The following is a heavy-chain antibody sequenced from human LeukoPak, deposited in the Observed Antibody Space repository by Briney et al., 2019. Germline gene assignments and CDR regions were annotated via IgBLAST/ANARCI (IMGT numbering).Heavy chain of an antibody. D-gene: IGHD3-3*01. CDR2: IYSGGST. CDR3: ARDYTYYDFSFPY. V-gene: IGHV3-66*02. J-gene: IGHJ4*02. CDR1: GFTVNSNY. Sequence: PGGSLRLSCAVSGFTVNSNYMSWVRQAPGKGLEWVSVIYSGGSTYYADSVKGRFTISRDNSKNTLYLQMNSLRAEDTAVYYCARDYTYYDFSFPYWGQGTLVTVSS.